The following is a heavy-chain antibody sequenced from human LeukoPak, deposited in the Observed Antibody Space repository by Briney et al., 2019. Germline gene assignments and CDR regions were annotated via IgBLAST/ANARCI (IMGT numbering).Heavy chain of an antibody. D-gene: IGHD3-22*01. Sequence: SETLSLTCTVSGGSISSYYWSWLRQPPGKGLEWIGYIYYSGSTNYNPSLKSRVTISVDTSENKFSLKLSSVTAADTAVYYCARQSSGYYGPGAFDIWGQGTMVTVSS. CDR2: IYYSGST. CDR3: ARQSSGYYGPGAFDI. J-gene: IGHJ3*02. V-gene: IGHV4-59*08. CDR1: GGSISSYY.